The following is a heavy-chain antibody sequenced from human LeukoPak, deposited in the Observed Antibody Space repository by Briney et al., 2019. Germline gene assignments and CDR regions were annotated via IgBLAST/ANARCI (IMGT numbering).Heavy chain of an antibody. Sequence: SETLSLTCTVSGGSISSSSYYWGWIRQPPGKGLEWIGSIYYSGSTYYNPSLKSRVTISVDTSKNQFSLKLSSVTAADTAVYYCARGAKYSGTFYGRNKWFDPWGQGTLVTVSS. J-gene: IGHJ5*02. CDR3: ARGAKYSGTFYGRNKWFDP. CDR1: GGSISSSSYY. CDR2: IYYSGST. D-gene: IGHD2/OR15-2a*01. V-gene: IGHV4-39*01.